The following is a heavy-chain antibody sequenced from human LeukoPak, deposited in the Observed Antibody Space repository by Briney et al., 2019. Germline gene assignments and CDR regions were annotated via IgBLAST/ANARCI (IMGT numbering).Heavy chain of an antibody. Sequence: GGSLRLSCAASGFTFSSYSMNWVRQAPGKGLEWVSSISSSSSYIYYADSVKGRFTISRDNAKNSLYLQMNSLRAEDTAVYYCARHRRGPYGYYFDYWGQGTLVTVSS. CDR3: ARHRRGPYGYYFDY. J-gene: IGHJ4*02. CDR2: ISSSSSYI. CDR1: GFTFSSYS. D-gene: IGHD4-17*01. V-gene: IGHV3-21*01.